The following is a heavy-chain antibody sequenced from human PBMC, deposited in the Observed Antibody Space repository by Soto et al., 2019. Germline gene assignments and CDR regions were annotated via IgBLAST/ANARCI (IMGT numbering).Heavy chain of an antibody. Sequence: QVQLVQSGAEVKKPGSSVKLSCKAYGGTFSSYAISWVRQSPGQGLEWMGWIIPIYGTANYAQKFQVKVTIAAADCTSAAYMGLSSLRSGDKAMYYCARPGWYDISSSVFEGSYGWDVWCQGTTVTVSS. D-gene: IGHD6-6*01. J-gene: IGHJ6*02. CDR1: GGTFSSYA. CDR3: ARPGWYDISSSVFEGSYGWDV. V-gene: IGHV1-69*01. CDR2: IIPIYGTA.